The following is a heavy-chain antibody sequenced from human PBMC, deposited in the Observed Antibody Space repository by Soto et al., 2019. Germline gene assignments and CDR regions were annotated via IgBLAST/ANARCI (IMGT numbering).Heavy chain of an antibody. CDR2: INHSGST. J-gene: IGHJ5*02. CDR3: ARLAVAAAVKGWFDP. V-gene: IGHV4-34*01. D-gene: IGHD6-13*01. CDR1: GGSFSGYY. Sequence: SETLSLTCAVYGGSFSGYYWSWIRQPPGKGLEWIGEINHSGSTNYNPSLKSRVTISVDTSKNQFSLKLSSVTAADTAVYYCARLAVAAAVKGWFDPWGQGTLVTVSS.